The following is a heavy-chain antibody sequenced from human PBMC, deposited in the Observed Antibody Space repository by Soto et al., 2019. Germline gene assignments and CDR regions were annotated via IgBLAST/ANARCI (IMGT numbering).Heavy chain of an antibody. V-gene: IGHV4-59*08. J-gene: IGHJ4*02. D-gene: IGHD2-21*02. CDR2: IYYSGST. CDR3: ARSMGGLAYCGGDCYYDFDY. Sequence: SETLSLTCTVSGGSISSYYWSWIRQPPGKGLEWIGYIYYSGSTNYNPSLKSRVTISVDTSKNQFSLKLSSVTAADTAVYYCARSMGGLAYCGGDCYYDFDYWGQGTLVTVSS. CDR1: GGSISSYY.